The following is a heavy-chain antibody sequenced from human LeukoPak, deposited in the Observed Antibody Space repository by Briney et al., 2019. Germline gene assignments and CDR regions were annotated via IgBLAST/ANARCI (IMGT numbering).Heavy chain of an antibody. D-gene: IGHD6-19*01. CDR2: ISYDGSNK. Sequence: GGSLRLSCAASGFTFTSYGMHWVRQAPGKGLEWVAVISYDGSNKYYVDPVKGRFTISRDNSKNTLYLHMNSLRAEDTAMYYCARTPLLGYSSGWSGGIDYWGQGTLVTVSS. J-gene: IGHJ4*02. CDR1: GFTFTSYG. V-gene: IGHV3-30*03. CDR3: ARTPLLGYSSGWSGGIDY.